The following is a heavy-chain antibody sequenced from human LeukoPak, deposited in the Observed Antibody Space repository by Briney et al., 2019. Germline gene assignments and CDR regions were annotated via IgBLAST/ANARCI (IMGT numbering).Heavy chain of an antibody. V-gene: IGHV1-69*01. Sequence: ASVKVSCKASGGTFSSYAISWVRQAPGQGLEWMGGIIPIFGTANYAQKFQGRVTITADESTSTAYMELSGLRSEDTAVYYCARASLSGWYGSNWFDPWGQGTLVTVSS. CDR3: ARASLSGWYGSNWFDP. D-gene: IGHD6-19*01. J-gene: IGHJ5*02. CDR2: IIPIFGTA. CDR1: GGTFSSYA.